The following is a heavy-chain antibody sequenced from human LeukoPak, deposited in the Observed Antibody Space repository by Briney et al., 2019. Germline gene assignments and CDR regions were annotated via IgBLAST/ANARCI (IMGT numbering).Heavy chain of an antibody. V-gene: IGHV3-9*01. Sequence: GRSLRLSCAASGFTFDDYAMHWVRQAPGKGLEWVSGISWNSGSIGYADSVKGRFTISRDNAKNSLYLQMNSLRAEDTALYYCAKERFGERRLDYWGQGTLVTVSS. J-gene: IGHJ4*02. CDR1: GFTFDDYA. CDR3: AKERFGERRLDY. D-gene: IGHD3-10*01. CDR2: ISWNSGSI.